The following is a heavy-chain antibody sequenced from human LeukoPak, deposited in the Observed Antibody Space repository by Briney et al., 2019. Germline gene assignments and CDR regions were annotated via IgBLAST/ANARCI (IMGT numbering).Heavy chain of an antibody. CDR3: ARAGYTYGYGHYYYYMDV. J-gene: IGHJ6*03. D-gene: IGHD5-18*01. CDR1: GFTFDDYG. CDR2: INWNGRST. Sequence: GGSLRLSCAASGFTFDDYGMSWVRQAPGKGLEWVSGINWNGRSTAYADSVKGRFTISRDNAKNSLYLQMNSLRAEDTAVYYCARAGYTYGYGHYYYYMDVWGKGTTVTISS. V-gene: IGHV3-20*04.